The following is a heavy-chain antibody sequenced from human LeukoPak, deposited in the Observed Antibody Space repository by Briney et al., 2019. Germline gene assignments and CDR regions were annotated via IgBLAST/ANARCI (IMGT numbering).Heavy chain of an antibody. D-gene: IGHD2-15*01. Sequence: PGGSLRLSCAASGFTFSTYWMSWVRQAPGKGLEWVAVIWYDGSNKYYADSVKGRFTISRDNSKNTLYLQKNSLRAEDTAVYYCARGSGYYMDVWGKGTTVTVSS. V-gene: IGHV3-33*08. CDR1: GFTFSTYW. CDR3: ARGSGYYMDV. CDR2: IWYDGSNK. J-gene: IGHJ6*03.